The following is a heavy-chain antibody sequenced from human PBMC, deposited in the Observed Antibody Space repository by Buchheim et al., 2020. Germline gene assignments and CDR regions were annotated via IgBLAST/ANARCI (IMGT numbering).Heavy chain of an antibody. D-gene: IGHD2-2*01. CDR2: ISSSGSTI. CDR3: VRDRYCSSTSCYLLSAYYYYGMDV. V-gene: IGHV3-48*03. Sequence: EVQLVESGGGLVQPGGSLRLSCAASGFTFSSYEMNWVRQAPGKGLEWVSYISSSGSTIYYADSVKGRFTISRDNAKNSLYLQMNSVRAEDTAVYYCVRDRYCSSTSCYLLSAYYYYGMDVWGQGTT. J-gene: IGHJ6*02. CDR1: GFTFSSYE.